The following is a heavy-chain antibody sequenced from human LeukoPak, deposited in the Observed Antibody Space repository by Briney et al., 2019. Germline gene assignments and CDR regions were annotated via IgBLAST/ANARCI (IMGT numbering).Heavy chain of an antibody. CDR3: ARDASPYSNYAVRWFDS. Sequence: GGSLRLSCTASGFTFRTYIMAWVRQVPGKGLEWISALSGDAMTTYYAVPVKGRFTIPRDNFRNTLTLQMDSLRADDSAVYYCARDASPYSNYAVRWFDSWGQGTLVTVSS. CDR2: LSGDAMTT. V-gene: IGHV3-23*01. D-gene: IGHD4/OR15-4a*01. J-gene: IGHJ5*01. CDR1: GFTFRTYI.